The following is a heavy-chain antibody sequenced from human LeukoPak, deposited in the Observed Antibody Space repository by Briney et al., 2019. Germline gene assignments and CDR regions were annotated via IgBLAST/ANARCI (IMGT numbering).Heavy chain of an antibody. D-gene: IGHD3-3*01. CDR1: GFTFSSYA. Sequence: PGGSLRLSCAASGFTFSSYAISWVRQAPGKGLEWVSAISGSGGSTYYADSVKGRFTISRDNSKNTLYLQMNSLRAEDTAVYYCAKDYDQEDYGMDVWGQGTTVTVSS. V-gene: IGHV3-23*01. CDR2: ISGSGGST. J-gene: IGHJ6*02. CDR3: AKDYDQEDYGMDV.